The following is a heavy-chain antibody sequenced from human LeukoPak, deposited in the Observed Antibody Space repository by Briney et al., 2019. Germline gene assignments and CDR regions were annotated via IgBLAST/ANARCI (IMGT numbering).Heavy chain of an antibody. Sequence: ASVKVSCKASGYTFTSYGISWVRQAPGQGLEWMGWISAYNGNTNYAQKLQGRVTMTTDTSTSTAYMELRSLRSDDTAVYYCARDVQQWLVTYYYYGMDVWGQGTTATVSS. CDR2: ISAYNGNT. J-gene: IGHJ6*02. D-gene: IGHD6-19*01. V-gene: IGHV1-18*01. CDR3: ARDVQQWLVTYYYYGMDV. CDR1: GYTFTSYG.